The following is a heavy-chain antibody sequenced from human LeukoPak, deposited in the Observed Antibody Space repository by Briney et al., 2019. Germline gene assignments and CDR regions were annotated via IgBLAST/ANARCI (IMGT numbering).Heavy chain of an antibody. Sequence: PGGSLRLSCAASGFTFSSYWISWVRQAPGKGLEWVANIKQDGSEKYYVDSVKGRFTISRDNAKNSLYLQMNSLRAEDTAVYYCARMLGITMIEYYFDYWGQGTLVTVSS. CDR2: IKQDGSEK. V-gene: IGHV3-7*01. CDR1: GFTFSSYW. J-gene: IGHJ4*02. D-gene: IGHD3-22*01. CDR3: ARMLGITMIEYYFDY.